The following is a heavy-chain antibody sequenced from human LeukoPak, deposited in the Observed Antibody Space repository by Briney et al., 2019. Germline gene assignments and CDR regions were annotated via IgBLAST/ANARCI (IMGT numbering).Heavy chain of an antibody. CDR2: ISSSSSYI. V-gene: IGHV3-21*01. CDR3: ARYKDGNNFFDY. D-gene: IGHD5-24*01. Sequence: GGSLRLSCAASGFTVSSNYMSWVRQAPGKGLEWVSSISSSSSYIYYADSMKGRFTISRDNAKNSLYLQMNSLRAEDTAVYYCARYKDGNNFFDYWGQGTLVTVSS. CDR1: GFTVSSNY. J-gene: IGHJ4*02.